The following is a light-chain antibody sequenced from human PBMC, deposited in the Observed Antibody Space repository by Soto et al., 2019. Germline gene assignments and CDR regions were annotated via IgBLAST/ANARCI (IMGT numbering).Light chain of an antibody. CDR3: QQSYSTLSLS. CDR2: AAS. V-gene: IGKV1-39*01. J-gene: IGKJ4*01. Sequence: DIQMTQSPSSLSASVGDRVTITCRASQSISSYLNWYQQKPGKAPKLLIYAASSLQSGVPSSFSGSGSGTDFTLTISRLQPEDFATYDCQQSYSTLSLSLGGGTKVYIK. CDR1: QSISSY.